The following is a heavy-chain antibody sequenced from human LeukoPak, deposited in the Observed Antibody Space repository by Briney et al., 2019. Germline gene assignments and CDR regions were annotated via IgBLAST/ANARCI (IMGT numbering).Heavy chain of an antibody. V-gene: IGHV3-21*01. J-gene: IGHJ6*03. CDR3: ARGAATRKSGFYYYYMDV. Sequence: GESLKISCAASGFTFSSYNVNWVRQAPGKGLEWVSSITTGNSFLYFADSVKGRFTIPRDHANNSLYLQMNSLRADDTAVYYCARGAATRKSGFYYYYMDVWGKGTTVTVSS. CDR1: GFTFSSYN. CDR2: ITTGNSFL. D-gene: IGHD5-12*01.